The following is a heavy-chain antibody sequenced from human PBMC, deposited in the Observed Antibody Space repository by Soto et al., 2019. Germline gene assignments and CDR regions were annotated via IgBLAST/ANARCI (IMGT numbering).Heavy chain of an antibody. J-gene: IGHJ6*02. CDR2: IGTRSDI. CDR1: GFTFSRYS. V-gene: IGHV3-21*01. Sequence: PGGSLRLSFAGSGFTFSRYSMHWVRQAPGKGLEWVSSIGTRSDIYYADSVKGRFTISRDNAKNSLSLQMNSLRAEDTGVYYCAREETAWPLAYGLDVWGQGTTVTVSS. CDR3: AREETAWPLAYGLDV. D-gene: IGHD2-21*02.